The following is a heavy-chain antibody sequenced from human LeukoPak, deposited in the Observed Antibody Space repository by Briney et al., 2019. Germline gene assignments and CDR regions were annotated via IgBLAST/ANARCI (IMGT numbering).Heavy chain of an antibody. CDR3: ARGFRYLAAAGTNYFDY. CDR1: GFTVSSNY. CDR2: IYSGDTT. J-gene: IGHJ4*02. D-gene: IGHD6-13*01. Sequence: GGSLRLSCAASGFTVSSNYMSWVRQAPGKGLEWVSVIYSGDTTYYADSVKGRFTISRDKSKNTLYLQMNSLRAEDTAVYYCARGFRYLAAAGTNYFDYWGQGTLVTVSS. V-gene: IGHV3-53*01.